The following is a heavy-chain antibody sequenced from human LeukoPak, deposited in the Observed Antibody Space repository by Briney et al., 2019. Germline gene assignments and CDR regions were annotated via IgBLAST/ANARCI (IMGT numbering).Heavy chain of an antibody. CDR2: INHSGST. J-gene: IGHJ4*02. Sequence: SETLSPTCAVYGGSFSGYYWSWIRQPPGKGLEWIGEINHSGSTNYNPSLKSRVTISVDTSKNQFSLKLSSVTAADTAVYFCARDLSGSLYFDYWGQGVLVTVSS. D-gene: IGHD3-10*01. CDR1: GGSFSGYY. V-gene: IGHV4-34*01. CDR3: ARDLSGSLYFDY.